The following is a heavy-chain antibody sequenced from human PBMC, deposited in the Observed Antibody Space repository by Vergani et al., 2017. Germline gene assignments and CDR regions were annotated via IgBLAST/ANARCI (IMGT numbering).Heavy chain of an antibody. CDR3: ANAEGAGVTIFGVVIPEVDY. D-gene: IGHD3-3*01. J-gene: IGHJ4*02. CDR1: GFTFSSHA. Sequence: EVQLLQSEGAVVQPGGSLRLSCVASGFTFSSHAMSWVRQGHGQGLEWVSSIQNTGYSTHYADSVKGRFPISKDNSKNTLYLQMNSLRVKDTAVYYCANAEGAGVTIFGVVIPEVDYWGQGTLVTVSS. CDR2: IQNTGYST. V-gene: IGHV3-23*01.